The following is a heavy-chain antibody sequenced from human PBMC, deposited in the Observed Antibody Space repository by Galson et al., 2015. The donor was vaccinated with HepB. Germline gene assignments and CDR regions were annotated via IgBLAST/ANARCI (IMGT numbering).Heavy chain of an antibody. Sequence: SLRLSCAASGFTFSSYSMNWVRQAPGKGLEWVSSISSSGRYIYYADSLKGRFIISRDNAKNSLYLQMNSLRVEDTAVYYCVRSLESRIDSLSIWGQGTVVTVSS. CDR2: ISSSGRYI. D-gene: IGHD3-3*01. V-gene: IGHV3-21*01. J-gene: IGHJ3*02. CDR3: VRSLESRIDSLSI. CDR1: GFTFSSYS.